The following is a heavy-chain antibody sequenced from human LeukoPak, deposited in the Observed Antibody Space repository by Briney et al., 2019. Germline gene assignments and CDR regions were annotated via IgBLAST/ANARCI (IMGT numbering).Heavy chain of an antibody. CDR2: IYHSGST. V-gene: IGHV4-4*02. Sequence: SGTLSLTCAVSGGSISSSNWWSWVRQPPGKGLEWIGEIYHSGSTNYNPSLKSRVTISVDKSKNQFSLKLSSVTAADTAVYYCASLHIIPGIAAAGKKRGDYGMDVWGQGTTVTVSS. D-gene: IGHD6-13*01. CDR3: ASLHIIPGIAAAGKKRGDYGMDV. J-gene: IGHJ6*02. CDR1: GGSISSSNW.